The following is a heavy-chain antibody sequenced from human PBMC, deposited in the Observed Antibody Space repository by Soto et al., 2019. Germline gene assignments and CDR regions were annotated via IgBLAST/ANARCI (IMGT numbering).Heavy chain of an antibody. J-gene: IGHJ6*02. D-gene: IGHD3-10*01. CDR2: INAGNGNT. CDR3: ARDYYGSGSWRDGMDV. CDR1: GYTFTSYA. Sequence: QVQLVQSGAEVKKPGASVKVSCKASGYTFTSYAMHWVRQAPGQRLEWMGWINAGNGNTKYSQKFQGRVTITRDTSASTAYMELSSLRSEDTAVYYCARDYYGSGSWRDGMDVWGQWTTVTVSS. V-gene: IGHV1-3*01.